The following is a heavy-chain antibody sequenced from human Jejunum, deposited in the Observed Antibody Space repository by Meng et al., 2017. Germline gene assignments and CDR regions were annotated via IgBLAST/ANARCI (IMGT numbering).Heavy chain of an antibody. CDR2: IYYTGTT. Sequence: LVKPPGPPSLPLISSGGSISSAYVWGWTRKPPGKGLEWIGTIYYTGTTYYNPSLESRVTIAVDTSKNHFSLQLRSVTAADTALYYCARNFYGSGSYYSAFDIWGQGAMVTVSS. CDR3: ARNFYGSGSYYSAFDI. V-gene: IGHV4-39*07. D-gene: IGHD3-10*01. J-gene: IGHJ3*02. CDR1: GGSISSAYV.